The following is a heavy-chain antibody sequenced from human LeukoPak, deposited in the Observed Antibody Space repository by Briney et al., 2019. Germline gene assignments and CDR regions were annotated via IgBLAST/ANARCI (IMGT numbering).Heavy chain of an antibody. Sequence: TLSLTCAVYGGSFSGYYWSWIRQPPGKGLEWIGEINHSGSTNYNPSLKSRVTISVDTSKNQFSLKLSSVTAADTAVYYCARFYGSGWYNWFDPWGQGTLVTVSS. V-gene: IGHV4-34*01. CDR3: ARFYGSGWYNWFDP. J-gene: IGHJ5*02. D-gene: IGHD6-19*01. CDR2: INHSGST. CDR1: GGSFSGYY.